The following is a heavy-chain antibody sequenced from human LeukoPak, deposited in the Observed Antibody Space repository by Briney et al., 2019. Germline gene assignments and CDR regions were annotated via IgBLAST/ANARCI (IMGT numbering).Heavy chain of an antibody. D-gene: IGHD3-22*01. CDR2: ISSAGSSSK. CDR3: ARDGGDIYDSSGYYWYTLDY. CDR1: GFSFSSYS. J-gene: IGHJ4*02. V-gene: IGHV3-48*04. Sequence: PGGSLRLSCAASGFSFSSYSMNWVRQAPGKGLEWISYISSAGSSSKYYADSVQGRFTISRDNAKNSLYLQMNSLRAEDTAVYYCARDGGDIYDSSGYYWYTLDYWGQGTLVTVSS.